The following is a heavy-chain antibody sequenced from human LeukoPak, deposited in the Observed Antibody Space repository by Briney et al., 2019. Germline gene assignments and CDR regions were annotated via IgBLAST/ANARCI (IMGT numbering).Heavy chain of an antibody. V-gene: IGHV3-23*01. J-gene: IGHJ6*04. Sequence: GGSLRLSCAASGFTFSSYAMSWVRQAPGKGLEWVSAISGSGGSTYYADSVKGRFTISRDNSKNTLYLQMNSLRAEDTAVYYCARDYYGSGSYSSDVWGKGTTVTISS. CDR2: ISGSGGST. CDR1: GFTFSSYA. CDR3: ARDYYGSGSYSSDV. D-gene: IGHD3-10*01.